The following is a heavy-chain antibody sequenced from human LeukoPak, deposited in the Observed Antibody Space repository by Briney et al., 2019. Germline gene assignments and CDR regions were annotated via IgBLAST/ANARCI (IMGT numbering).Heavy chain of an antibody. CDR1: GGSISNYY. Sequence: SETLSLTCTVSGGSISNYYWSWIRQPPGKGLEWIGEINHSGSTNYNPSLKSRVTISVDTSKNQFSLKLSSVTAADTAVYYCARIRITMVRGVISPWGQGTLVTVSS. CDR3: ARIRITMVRGVISP. V-gene: IGHV4-34*01. CDR2: INHSGST. J-gene: IGHJ5*02. D-gene: IGHD3-10*01.